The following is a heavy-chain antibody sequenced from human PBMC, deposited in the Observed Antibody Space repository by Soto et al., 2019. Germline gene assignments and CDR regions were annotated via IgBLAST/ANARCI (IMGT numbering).Heavy chain of an antibody. Sequence: QVLLVESGGGVVQPGRSLRLSCAASGFTFSSYGMHWVRQAPGKGLEWVAVIYYDGSNKYYVDSVKGRFTISRDNSKNMLYLQMNSLRAEDTAVYYCARGHGVATTMGWFDPWGQGTPVTVSS. D-gene: IGHD5-12*01. V-gene: IGHV3-33*01. CDR1: GFTFSSYG. J-gene: IGHJ5*02. CDR3: ARGHGVATTMGWFDP. CDR2: IYYDGSNK.